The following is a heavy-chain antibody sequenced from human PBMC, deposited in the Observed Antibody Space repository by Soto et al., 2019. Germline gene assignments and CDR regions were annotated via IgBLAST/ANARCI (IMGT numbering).Heavy chain of an antibody. CDR3: ASITGTNAFDI. Sequence: QVHLVESGGGVVQPGRSLRLSCLASGFSFSSSGMDWIRQPPGKGLEWLALIWYDGSNQIYLDSVKDRFTISRDNSKNTLYLQMNSLTVEDTAVYFCASITGTNAFDIWGQGTMVTVSS. D-gene: IGHD3-10*01. V-gene: IGHV3-33*01. J-gene: IGHJ3*02. CDR2: IWYDGSNQ. CDR1: GFSFSSSG.